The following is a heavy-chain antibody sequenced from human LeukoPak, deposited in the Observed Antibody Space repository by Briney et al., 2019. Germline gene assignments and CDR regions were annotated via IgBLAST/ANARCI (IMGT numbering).Heavy chain of an antibody. V-gene: IGHV4-59*01. CDR1: GGSITSSY. Sequence: SETLSLTCTVSGGSITSSYWSWIRQSPGKGLEWIGYIHYTGSTNYNPSLKSRVTMLIDTSNNQFSLKLSSVTAADTAVYYCARGRYSAGDNWFDPWGQGTLVTVSS. D-gene: IGHD3-9*01. CDR3: ARGRYSAGDNWFDP. CDR2: IHYTGST. J-gene: IGHJ5*02.